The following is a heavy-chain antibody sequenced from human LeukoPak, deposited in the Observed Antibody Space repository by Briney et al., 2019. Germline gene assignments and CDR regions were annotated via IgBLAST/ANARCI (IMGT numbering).Heavy chain of an antibody. CDR1: GGSTRSGRHH. J-gene: IGHJ6*03. CDR3: ARDLGGYPFFMDV. CDR2: LDESGRP. V-gene: IGHV4-39*07. Sequence: SETLSLTCSVSGGSTRSGRHHWAWVRQPPGKGLEFIGSLDESGRPYYNAPLKSRVTISEDSSGKQFSLNLSSVTAADTAAYYCARDLGGYPFFMDVWGRGTTVIVSS. D-gene: IGHD2-15*01.